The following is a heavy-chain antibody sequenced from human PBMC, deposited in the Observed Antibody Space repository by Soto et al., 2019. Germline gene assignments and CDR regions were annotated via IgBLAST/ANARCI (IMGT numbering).Heavy chain of an antibody. CDR1: GFTFSSYS. CDR2: ISSSSSYI. J-gene: IGHJ4*02. V-gene: IGHV3-21*01. D-gene: IGHD4-4*01. CDR3: ARPDDYSNYDGLNIDY. Sequence: GGSLRLSCAASGFTFSSYSMNWVRQAPGKGLEWVSFISSSSSYIYYADSVKGRFTISRDNAKNSLYLQMNSLRAEDTAVYYCARPDDYSNYDGLNIDYWGQGTLVTVSS.